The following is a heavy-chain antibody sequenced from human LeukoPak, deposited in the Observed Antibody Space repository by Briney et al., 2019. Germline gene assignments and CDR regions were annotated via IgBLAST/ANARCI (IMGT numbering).Heavy chain of an antibody. CDR1: GYSISSGYY. CDR3: ARVWCSSTSYYFDY. CDR2: IYHSGST. V-gene: IGHV4-38-2*01. Sequence: SETLSLTCAVSGYSISSGYYWGWIRQPPGKGLEWIGSIYHSGSTYYNPSLKSRVTISVDTSKNQFSLKLSSVTAADTAVYYCARVWCSSTSYYFDYWGQGTLVTVSS. J-gene: IGHJ4*02. D-gene: IGHD2-2*01.